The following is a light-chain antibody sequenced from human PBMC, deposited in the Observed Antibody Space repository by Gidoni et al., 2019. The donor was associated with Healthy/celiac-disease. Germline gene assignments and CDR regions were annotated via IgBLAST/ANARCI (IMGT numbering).Light chain of an antibody. CDR2: GAS. Sequence: EIVLTQSPGTLSLSPGERATLSCRASQSVSSSYLAWYQQKTGQAPRLLIYGASSRATGIPARCSGSGSWTDVTLTISRLVPEDFAVYYCQQYGSSPMCSFGQGTKLEIK. CDR1: QSVSSSY. J-gene: IGKJ2*04. V-gene: IGKV3-20*01. CDR3: QQYGSSPMCS.